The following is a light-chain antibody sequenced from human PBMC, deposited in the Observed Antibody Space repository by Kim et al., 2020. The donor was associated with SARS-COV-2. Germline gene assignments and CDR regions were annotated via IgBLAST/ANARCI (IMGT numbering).Light chain of an antibody. J-gene: IGKJ3*01. CDR1: ESISTD. Sequence: ASVGNRVTITCRTSESISTDLNWYQQKPGKAPNLLIYTTSSLGSGVPSRFTGSGSGTDFTLTITSLQPEDFATYYCQQSYITPFTFGPGTKVDIK. CDR2: TTS. CDR3: QQSYITPFT. V-gene: IGKV1-39*01.